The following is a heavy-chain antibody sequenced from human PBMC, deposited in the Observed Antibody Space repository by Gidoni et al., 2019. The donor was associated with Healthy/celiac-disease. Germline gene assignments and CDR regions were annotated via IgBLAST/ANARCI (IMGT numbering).Heavy chain of an antibody. V-gene: IGHV3-21*01. J-gene: IGHJ4*02. Sequence: EVQLVESGGGLVKPGGSLGLSCAASGFNCSSYSMNWVRQAPGKGLEWVSSISSSSSYIYYADSVKGRFTISRDNAKNSLYLQMNSLRAEDTAVYYCAREEISGSPWLLFWGQGTLVTVSS. D-gene: IGHD1-26*01. CDR3: AREEISGSPWLLF. CDR2: ISSSSSYI. CDR1: GFNCSSYS.